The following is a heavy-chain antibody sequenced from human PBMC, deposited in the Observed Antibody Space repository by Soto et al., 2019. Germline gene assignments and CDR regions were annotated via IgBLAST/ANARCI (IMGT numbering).Heavy chain of an antibody. J-gene: IGHJ4*02. CDR3: ARARFCTSTSCYHYFDF. CDR2: IYNNGRT. V-gene: IGHV4-59*01. Sequence: SETLSLTCTVSGGSISSSSWSWIRQPPGRGLEWIGYIYNNGRTDYNPSLKSRVTISVDTSKNHFSLKLSSVTPADTAVYYRARARFCTSTSCYHYFDFWGQGTLVTVSS. CDR1: GGSISSSS. D-gene: IGHD2-2*01.